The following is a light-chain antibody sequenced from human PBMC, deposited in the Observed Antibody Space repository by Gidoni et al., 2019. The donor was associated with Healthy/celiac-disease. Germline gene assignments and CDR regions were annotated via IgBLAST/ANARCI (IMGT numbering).Light chain of an antibody. CDR2: EVS. V-gene: IGLV2-14*01. CDR3: SSYTSSSTLGV. J-gene: IGLJ1*01. CDR1: SSDVGGYNY. Sequence: QSALTQPDSVSGSPGQSITISCTGTSSDVGGYNYVSWYQQHPGKAPKLMIYEVSNRPSGVSNRFSGSKSGNTASLTISGLQAEDEADYYCSSYTSSSTLGVFGTGTKVTGL.